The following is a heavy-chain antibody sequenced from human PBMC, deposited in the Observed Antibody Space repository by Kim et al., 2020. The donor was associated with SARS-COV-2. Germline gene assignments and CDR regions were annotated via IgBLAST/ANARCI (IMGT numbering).Heavy chain of an antibody. V-gene: IGHV3-49*04. D-gene: IGHD4-17*01. CDR2: IRSKAYGGTT. CDR3: TRNRGDYPQYYFDY. Sequence: GGSLRLSCTASGFTFGDYAMSWVRQAPGKGLEWVGFIRSKAYGGTTEYAASVKGRFTISRDDSKSIAYLQMNSLKTEDTAVYYCTRNRGDYPQYYFDYWGPGPLVPVSS. CDR1: GFTFGDYA. J-gene: IGHJ4*02.